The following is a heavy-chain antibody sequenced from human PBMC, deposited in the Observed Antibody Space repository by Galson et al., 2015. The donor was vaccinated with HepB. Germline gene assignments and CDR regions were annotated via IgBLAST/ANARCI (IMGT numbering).Heavy chain of an antibody. Sequence: SLRLSCAASGFTFSSYVMNWVRQAPGKGLGWVAVMSHDGGYIHYADSVKGRFTISRENSKNILYLQMNSLGAEDTAVYYCAKEDDGFDIWGQGTMVTVSS. CDR2: MSHDGGYI. CDR3: AKEDDGFDI. V-gene: IGHV3-30*18. J-gene: IGHJ3*02. CDR1: GFTFSSYV.